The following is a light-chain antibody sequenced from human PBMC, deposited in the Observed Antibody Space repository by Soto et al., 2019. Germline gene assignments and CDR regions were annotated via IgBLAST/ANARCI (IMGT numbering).Light chain of an antibody. J-gene: IGLJ1*01. Sequence: QSALTQPASVSGSHGQSITISCTGTRSDVGGYNLVSWYQHHPRKAPKLVIYEVSERPSGVSYRFSGSKSGNTASLTISGLQAGDEADYYCCSYAGSVDHYVFGTGTKLTVL. CDR1: RSDVGGYNL. CDR3: CSYAGSVDHYV. V-gene: IGLV2-23*02. CDR2: EVS.